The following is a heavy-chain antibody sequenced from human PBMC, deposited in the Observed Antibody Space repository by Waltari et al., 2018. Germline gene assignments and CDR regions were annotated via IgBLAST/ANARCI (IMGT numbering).Heavy chain of an antibody. CDR3: ARARGLDV. J-gene: IGHJ6*02. V-gene: IGHV3-7*01. CDR2: ISEDGSEK. CDR1: GLTISSNW. Sequence: EVQLVESGGGLVQPGGSLRLSCAVSGLTISSNWMTWVRQEPGKGLGWVANISEDGSEKYDVDSVKGRFTISRDNAKNSLYLQMDTLGVEDTAVYYCARARGLDVWGQGTTVTVSS.